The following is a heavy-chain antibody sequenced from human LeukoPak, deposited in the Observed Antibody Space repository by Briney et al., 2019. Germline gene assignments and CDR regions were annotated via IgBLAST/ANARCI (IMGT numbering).Heavy chain of an antibody. CDR3: ARLIASNYYSDYMDV. Sequence: SETLSLTCGVYGGSFSEYYWSWVRQPPGKGLEWIGDINHSGSTIYNPSLESRVTISLGTSENQFSLKVSSVTAADTAVYYCARLIASNYYSDYMDVWGKGTTVTISS. CDR1: GGSFSEYY. CDR2: INHSGST. J-gene: IGHJ6*03. V-gene: IGHV4-34*01. D-gene: IGHD2-2*01.